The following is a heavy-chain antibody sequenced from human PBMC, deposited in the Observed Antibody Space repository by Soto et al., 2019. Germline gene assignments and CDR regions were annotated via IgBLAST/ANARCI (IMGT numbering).Heavy chain of an antibody. V-gene: IGHV5-10-1*01. Sequence: EVQLVQSGAEVKKPGESLRISCKGSGYSFTSYWISWVRQMPGKGLEWRGRIDPSDSYTNYSPSFQGHVTISADKSISTAYLQWSSLKASDTAMYYCARLQAEAGDNDLTFDYWGQGTLVTVSS. J-gene: IGHJ4*02. D-gene: IGHD6-13*01. CDR1: GYSFTSYW. CDR2: IDPSDSYT. CDR3: ARLQAEAGDNDLTFDY.